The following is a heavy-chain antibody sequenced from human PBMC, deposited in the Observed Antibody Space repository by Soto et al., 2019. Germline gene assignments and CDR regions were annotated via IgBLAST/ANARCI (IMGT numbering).Heavy chain of an antibody. D-gene: IGHD3-3*02. Sequence: QVQLVQSGAEVKKPGSSVKVSCKTSGGTFRTSAISWVRQAPGQGLEWMGGIMPVFPTPDYAQKFQGRVTITADESTGTAYMELSSLRSEDTAVCYCARDKDRQQLGGNYYYIMDVWGQGTTVTVSS. CDR1: GGTFRTSA. V-gene: IGHV1-69*12. J-gene: IGHJ6*01. CDR3: ARDKDRQQLGGNYYYIMDV. CDR2: IMPVFPTP.